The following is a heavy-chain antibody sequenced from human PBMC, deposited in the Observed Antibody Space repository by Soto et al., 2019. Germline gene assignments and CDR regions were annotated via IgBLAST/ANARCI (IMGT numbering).Heavy chain of an antibody. CDR3: AKSITFDWLFFDY. Sequence: SETLSLTCAVSGGSISRTNWWSWVRQPPGKGLEWIGEIYHSGTTNYNPSLKSRVTMSVDKSKNQFSLKLSSVTAADTAVYYCAKSITFDWLFFDYWGRGTLVTVSS. V-gene: IGHV4-4*02. D-gene: IGHD3-9*01. CDR2: IYHSGTT. J-gene: IGHJ4*02. CDR1: GGSISRTNW.